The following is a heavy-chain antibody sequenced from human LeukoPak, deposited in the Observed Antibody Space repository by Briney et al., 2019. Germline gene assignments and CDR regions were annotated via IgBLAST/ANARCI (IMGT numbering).Heavy chain of an antibody. Sequence: PGGSLRLSCAASGFTFSNAWMSWVRQAPGKGLEWVGHIKSKTDGGTTDYAAHVKGRFTISRDDSKNTLYLQMNSLKTEDTAVYYCTTSTGDGWSSGYYFGYWGQGTLVTVSS. CDR3: TTSTGDGWSSGYYFGY. V-gene: IGHV3-15*01. CDR1: GFTFSNAW. CDR2: IKSKTDGGTT. J-gene: IGHJ4*02. D-gene: IGHD3-22*01.